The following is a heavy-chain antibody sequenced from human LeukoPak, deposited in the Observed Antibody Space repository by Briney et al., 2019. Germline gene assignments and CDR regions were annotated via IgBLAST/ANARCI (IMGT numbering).Heavy chain of an antibody. V-gene: IGHV4-39*07. Sequence: SETLSLTCTVSGGSISSSSYYWGWIRQPPGKGLEWIGSIYYSGSTHYNPSLKSRVTISVDTSKNQFSLKLSSVTAADTAVYYCARDRYYGSGSYLWFDPWGQGTLVTVSS. D-gene: IGHD3-10*01. CDR1: GGSISSSSYY. CDR3: ARDRYYGSGSYLWFDP. CDR2: IYYSGST. J-gene: IGHJ5*02.